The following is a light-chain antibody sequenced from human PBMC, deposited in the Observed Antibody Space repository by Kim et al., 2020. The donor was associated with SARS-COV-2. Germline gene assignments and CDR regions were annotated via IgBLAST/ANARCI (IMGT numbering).Light chain of an antibody. CDR2: ATS. J-gene: IGKJ2*01. Sequence: DIVLTQSPGTLSLSPGERATLSCRASQSVSSRCLAWYQQKPGQAPRLLIYATSSRATGIPDRFSGSGSGTDFTLTISRLEPEDFAVYYCQQYGSSPRYTFGQGTKLEI. V-gene: IGKV3-20*01. CDR3: QQYGSSPRYT. CDR1: QSVSSRC.